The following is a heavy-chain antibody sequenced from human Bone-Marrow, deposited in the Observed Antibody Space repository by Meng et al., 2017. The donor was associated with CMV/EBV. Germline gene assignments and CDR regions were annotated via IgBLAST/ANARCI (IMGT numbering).Heavy chain of an antibody. CDR3: ARDPEYSGSYYYYYYGMDV. V-gene: IGHV4-4*07. J-gene: IGHJ6*02. D-gene: IGHD1-26*01. CDR1: GGSISSYY. Sequence: SETLSLTCTVSGGSISSYYWSWIRQPAGKGLEWIGRIYTSGSTNYNPSLKSRVTMSVDTSKNQFSLKLSSVTAADTAVYYCARDPEYSGSYYYYYYGMDVWAQGTTVTVPS. CDR2: IYTSGST.